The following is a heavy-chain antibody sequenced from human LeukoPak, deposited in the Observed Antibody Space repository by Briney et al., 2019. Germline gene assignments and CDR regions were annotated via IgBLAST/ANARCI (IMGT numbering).Heavy chain of an antibody. CDR1: GYTFTSYY. CDR2: VNPSGGST. D-gene: IGHD6-19*01. V-gene: IGHV1-46*01. CDR3: ARDEAVADTGDY. Sequence: AASVKVSCKASGYTFTSYYMHWVRQAPGQGLEWMGIVNPSGGSTSYAQKFQGRVTMTRDTSTSTVYMELSSLRSEDTAVYYCARDEAVADTGDYWGQGTLVTVSS. J-gene: IGHJ4*02.